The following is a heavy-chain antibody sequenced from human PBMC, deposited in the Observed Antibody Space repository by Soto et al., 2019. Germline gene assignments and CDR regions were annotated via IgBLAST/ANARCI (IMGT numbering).Heavy chain of an antibody. J-gene: IGHJ4*02. CDR1: GDTFTDYY. CDR3: ARGGHVVVVTAALYY. V-gene: IGHV1-46*01. CDR2: VNPSGGHT. D-gene: IGHD2-21*02. Sequence: QVQLMQSGAEVKKPGASVKVSCKASGDTFTDYYIHWVRQAPGQGLEWMGTVNPSGGHTTYAQHFLGRGTMTRDTSTSTLYMGLTSLTSDDTAIYYCARGGHVVVVTAALYYWGQGTLVTVSS.